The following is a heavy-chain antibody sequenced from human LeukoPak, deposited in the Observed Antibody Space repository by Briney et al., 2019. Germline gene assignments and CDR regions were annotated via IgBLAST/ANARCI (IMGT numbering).Heavy chain of an antibody. CDR2: ISGSGGST. Sequence: GGSLRLSCAASGFTFSSYAMSWVRQAPGKGLDWVSAISGSGGSTYYADSVKGRFTISRDNSKNTLYLQMNSLRAEDTAVYYCAKTYDILYGMDVWGEGTTVTVSS. D-gene: IGHD3-9*01. CDR3: AKTYDILYGMDV. CDR1: GFTFSSYA. J-gene: IGHJ6*02. V-gene: IGHV3-23*01.